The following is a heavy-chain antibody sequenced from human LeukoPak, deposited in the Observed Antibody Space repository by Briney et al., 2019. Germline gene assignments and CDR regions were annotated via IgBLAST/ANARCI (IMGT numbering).Heavy chain of an antibody. CDR2: ISSGGTII. D-gene: IGHD4-17*01. CDR1: GFTLSDYY. Sequence: PGGSLRLSCAASGFTLSDYYMSWIRQAPGKGLEWVSYISSGGTIIYYGDSLKGRFTISRDSAKNSLSLQMNSLRPEDTAVYYCARDLNGDYPEDSLDIWGQGTMVTVSS. V-gene: IGHV3-11*04. CDR3: ARDLNGDYPEDSLDI. J-gene: IGHJ3*02.